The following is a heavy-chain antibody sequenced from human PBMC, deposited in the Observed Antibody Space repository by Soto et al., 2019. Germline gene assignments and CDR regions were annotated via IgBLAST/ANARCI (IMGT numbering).Heavy chain of an antibody. J-gene: IGHJ4*02. CDR3: ARVRVGSGWNKSADS. Sequence: ASVKVSCKASGYSFTGYNMRWVRQAPGQGLEWMGCINPNNGNTDFAQKFQGRVTMTRDTSISTPYMGLSRLRSEDTAGYYCARVRVGSGWNKSADSWAQGTLVNVYS. CDR2: INPNNGNT. D-gene: IGHD6-19*01. CDR1: GYSFTGYN. V-gene: IGHV1-2*02.